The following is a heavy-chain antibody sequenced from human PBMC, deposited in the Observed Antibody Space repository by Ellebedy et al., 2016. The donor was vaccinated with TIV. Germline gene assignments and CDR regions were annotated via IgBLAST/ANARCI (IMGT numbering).Heavy chain of an antibody. D-gene: IGHD1-14*01. CDR1: GFTFSSYA. CDR3: ARGRTTGI. CDR2: ISYDGSKK. J-gene: IGHJ4*02. Sequence: GESLKISCAASGFTFSSYAMHWVRQAPGKGLEWVAVISYDGSKKYYADSVKGRFTISRDNSKNTLYLQMNSLRTEDTAVYYCARGRTTGIWGQGTLVTVSS. V-gene: IGHV3-30-3*01.